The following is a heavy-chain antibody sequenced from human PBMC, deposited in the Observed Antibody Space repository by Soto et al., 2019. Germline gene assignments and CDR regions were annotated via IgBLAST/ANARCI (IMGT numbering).Heavy chain of an antibody. J-gene: IGHJ3*01. D-gene: IGHD3-10*01. CDR2: INGDGSEE. V-gene: IGHV3-7*01. CDR3: AAGFPPDY. Sequence: EVQLVESGGVLVQPGGSRRVSCAASGFTFSTSWMNWVRQAPGKGLEWVANINGDGSEEYYVDSVRGRFTISRDNVKNSLFLQMNSLRAEDTAVYYCAAGFPPDYWGQGTLVTVSS. CDR1: GFTFSTSW.